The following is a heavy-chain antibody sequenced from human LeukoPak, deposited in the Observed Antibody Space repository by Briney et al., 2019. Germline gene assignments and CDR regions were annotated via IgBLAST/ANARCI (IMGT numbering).Heavy chain of an antibody. CDR3: TRDPRTGPGAY. CDR2: MYSGGNT. V-gene: IGHV3-53*04. D-gene: IGHD7-27*01. J-gene: IGHJ4*02. CDR1: GFIVSSNY. Sequence: GGSLRLSCAASGFIVSSNYMSWVRQVPGKGLEWVSVMYSGGNTYYADSVKGRFTISRHSSRNTVSLQTNSLKPEDTAVYYCTRDPRTGPGAYWGQGTLVTVSS.